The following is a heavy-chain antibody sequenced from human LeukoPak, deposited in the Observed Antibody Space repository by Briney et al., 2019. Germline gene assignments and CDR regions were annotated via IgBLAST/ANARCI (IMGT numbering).Heavy chain of an antibody. D-gene: IGHD6-19*01. CDR3: ARGLGRRIAVAPGRYFDL. Sequence: SETLSLTCTVSGGSISSSSYYWGWIRQPPGKGLEWIGSIYYSGSTYYNPSLKSRVTISVDTSKNQFSLKLSSVTAADTAVYYCARGLGRRIAVAPGRYFDLWGRGTLVTVSS. J-gene: IGHJ2*01. CDR2: IYYSGST. V-gene: IGHV4-39*07. CDR1: GGSISSSSYY.